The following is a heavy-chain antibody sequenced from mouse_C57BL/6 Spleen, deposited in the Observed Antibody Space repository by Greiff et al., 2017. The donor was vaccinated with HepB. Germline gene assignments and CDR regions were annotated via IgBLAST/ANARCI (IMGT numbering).Heavy chain of an antibody. D-gene: IGHD4-1*01. CDR3: ARSELTGACDY. V-gene: IGHV1-64*01. CDR2: IHPNSGST. CDR1: GYTFTSYW. J-gene: IGHJ2*01. Sequence: QVQLQQPGAELVKPGASVTLSCKASGYTFTSYWMHWVKQRPGQGLEWIGMIHPNSGSTNYNEKFKSKATLTVDKSSSTAYMQLSSLTSEDSAVYYCARSELTGACDYWGQGTTLTVSS.